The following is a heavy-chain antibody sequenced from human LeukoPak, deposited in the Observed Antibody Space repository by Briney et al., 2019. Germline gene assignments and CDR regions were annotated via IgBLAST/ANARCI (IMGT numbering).Heavy chain of an antibody. D-gene: IGHD2-15*01. CDR3: ARAATFDY. J-gene: IGHJ4*02. Sequence: SETLSLTCTVSGGSINNDYWSWLRQPPGKALEWIGSIYYSGNTNYNPSLKSRVIISVDTSKNQFSLKLSSVTAADTAVYYCARAATFDYWGQGTLVTVSS. CDR2: IYYSGNT. CDR1: GGSINNDY. V-gene: IGHV4-59*12.